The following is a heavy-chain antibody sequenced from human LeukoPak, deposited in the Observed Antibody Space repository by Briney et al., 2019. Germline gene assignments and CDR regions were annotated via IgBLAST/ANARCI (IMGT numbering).Heavy chain of an antibody. CDR3: ASLLSGGGYALDV. J-gene: IGHJ3*01. D-gene: IGHD3-16*01. V-gene: IGHV3-33*03. CDR1: GFTFSSYG. CDR2: IWYDGSNK. Sequence: GGSLRLSCAASGFTFSSYGMHWVRQAPGKGLEWVAVIWYDGSNKYYADSVKGRFTISRDNAKDTLYPQMNSLRAEDTAVYYCASLLSGGGYALDVWGQGTLVTVSS.